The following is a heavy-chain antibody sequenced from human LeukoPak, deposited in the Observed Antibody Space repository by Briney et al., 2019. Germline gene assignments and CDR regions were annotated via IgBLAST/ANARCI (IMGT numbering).Heavy chain of an antibody. D-gene: IGHD6-6*01. V-gene: IGHV4-4*07. J-gene: IGHJ5*02. CDR3: ARGREEYSSSSGGYNWFDH. CDR2: IYTSGST. CDR1: GGSMSSYY. Sequence: PSETLSLTCTVAGGSMSSYYGSCIRQHAGKGLEWIGRIYTSGSTNYNPSLKSRVTMSVDTSKNQFSLKLSSVTAADTAVYYCARGREEYSSSSGGYNWFDHWGQGTLVTVSS.